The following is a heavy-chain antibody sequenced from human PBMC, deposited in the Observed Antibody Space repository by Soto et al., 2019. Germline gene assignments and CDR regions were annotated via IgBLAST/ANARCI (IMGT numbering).Heavy chain of an antibody. D-gene: IGHD5-12*01. CDR2: ISSSSSYI. V-gene: IGHV3-21*01. J-gene: IGHJ4*02. CDR1: GFTFSSYS. Sequence: GGSLRLSCAASGFTFSSYSMNWVRQAPGKGLEWVSSISSSSSYIYYADSVKGRFTISRDNAKNSLYLQMNSLRAEDTAVYYCARDREVGLRSPFDYWGQGTLVTVSS. CDR3: ARDREVGLRSPFDY.